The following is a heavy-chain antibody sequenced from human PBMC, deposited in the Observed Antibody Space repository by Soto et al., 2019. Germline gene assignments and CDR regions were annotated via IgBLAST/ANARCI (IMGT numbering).Heavy chain of an antibody. D-gene: IGHD3-9*01. V-gene: IGHV1-18*01. CDR2: ISAYNGNT. J-gene: IGHJ6*02. CDR1: GYTFTSYG. Sequence: QVQLVQSGAEVKKPGASVKVSCKASGYTFTSYGISWVRQAPGQGLEWMGWISAYNGNTNYAQKLQGRVTMTTDTSSSXXYMELRSLRSDDTAVYYCAREGYYDILTGYYIIHYYYGMDVWGQGTTVTVSS. CDR3: AREGYYDILTGYYIIHYYYGMDV.